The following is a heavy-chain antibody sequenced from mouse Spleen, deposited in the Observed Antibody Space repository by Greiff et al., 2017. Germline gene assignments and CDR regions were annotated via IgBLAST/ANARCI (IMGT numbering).Heavy chain of an antibody. Sequence: VKLVESGPGLVQPSQSLSITCTVSGFSLTSYGVHWVRQSPGKGLEWLGVIWSGGSTDYNAAFISRLSISKDNSKSQVFFKMNSLQANDTAIYYCARNLVRRTGYYFDYWGQGTTLTVSS. D-gene: IGHD2-14*01. J-gene: IGHJ2*01. CDR3: ARNLVRRTGYYFDY. V-gene: IGHV2-2*02. CDR2: IWSGGST. CDR1: GFSLTSYG.